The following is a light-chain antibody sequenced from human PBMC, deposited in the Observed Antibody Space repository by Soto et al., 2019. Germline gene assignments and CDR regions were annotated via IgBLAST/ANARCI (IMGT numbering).Light chain of an antibody. CDR2: KAS. V-gene: IGKV1-5*03. CDR3: QQYFGYPWT. J-gene: IGKJ1*01. CDR1: QSINDW. Sequence: DIQMTQSPSTLSASVGDRVTITCRASQSINDWLAWYQQKPGKAPNLLIYKASSLQSGVPSRFSGSGSGTEFTITISSLKPDDFATFYCQQYFGYPWTFGQGTKVEIK.